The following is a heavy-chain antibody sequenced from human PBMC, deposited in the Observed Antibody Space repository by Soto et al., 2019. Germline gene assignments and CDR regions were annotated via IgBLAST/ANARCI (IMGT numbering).Heavy chain of an antibody. D-gene: IGHD2-15*01. CDR1: GFSLSTSGVG. Sequence: QITLKESGPTLVKPTQTLTLTCTFSGFSLSTSGVGVAWIRQPPGKALEWLALIYWDDDKRYRPSLETRLTITKDPSKNRVVLTRTNRDSVDTATYYCAYLPCSGGSCYWFSYSGMDVWGQGTTVTVSS. CDR3: AYLPCSGGSCYWFSYSGMDV. V-gene: IGHV2-5*02. J-gene: IGHJ6*02. CDR2: IYWDDDK.